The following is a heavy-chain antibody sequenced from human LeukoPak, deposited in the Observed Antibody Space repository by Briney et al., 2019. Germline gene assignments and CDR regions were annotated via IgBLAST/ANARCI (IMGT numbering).Heavy chain of an antibody. CDR1: GGSMRNYY. CDR3: ARDRKKYGSGSYLDY. V-gene: IGHV4-4*08. CDR2: IYSSGST. D-gene: IGHD3-10*01. J-gene: IGHJ4*02. Sequence: SETLSLTCTVSGGSMRNYYWSWIRQPPGKGLEWIGYIYSSGSTNYNPSLESRVTISVDTSKNQFSLKLNSVTAADTAVYYCARDRKKYGSGSYLDYWGQGTLVTVSS.